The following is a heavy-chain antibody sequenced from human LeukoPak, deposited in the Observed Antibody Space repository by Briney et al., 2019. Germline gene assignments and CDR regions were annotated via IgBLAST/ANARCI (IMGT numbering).Heavy chain of an antibody. V-gene: IGHV4-59*08. CDR3: ARHLRPALPSFDY. J-gene: IGHJ4*02. Sequence: SETLSLTCTVSGASISSYYWSWIRQAPGKTLEWIRFVHYTGNTNSSPSLKSRVTISADTSKNQFSLEMSSVTAADTAVYYCARHLRPALPSFDYWGQGILVTVSS. CDR2: VHYTGNT. CDR1: GASISSYY. D-gene: IGHD2-2*01.